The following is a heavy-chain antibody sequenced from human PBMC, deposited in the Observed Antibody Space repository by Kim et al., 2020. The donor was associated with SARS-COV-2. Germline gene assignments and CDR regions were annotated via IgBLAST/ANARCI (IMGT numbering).Heavy chain of an antibody. Sequence: SETLSLTCTVSGGSISSSSYYWGWIRQPPGKGLEWIGSIYYSGSTYYNPSLKSRVTISVDTSKNQFSLKLSSVTAADTAVYYCARHELTLLRYFDWDSWAFDIWGQGTMVTVSS. D-gene: IGHD3-9*01. V-gene: IGHV4-39*01. CDR1: GGSISSSSYY. CDR3: ARHELTLLRYFDWDSWAFDI. CDR2: IYYSGST. J-gene: IGHJ3*02.